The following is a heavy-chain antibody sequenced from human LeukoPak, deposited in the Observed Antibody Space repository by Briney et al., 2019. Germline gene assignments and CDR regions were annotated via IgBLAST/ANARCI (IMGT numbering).Heavy chain of an antibody. CDR3: ARDHTVTTGGNYFDY. J-gene: IGHJ4*02. V-gene: IGHV4-4*02. CDR1: GGSISSSNW. CDR2: IYHSGST. D-gene: IGHD4-17*01. Sequence: SETLSLTCAVSGGSISSSNWWTWVRQPPGKGLEWIREIYHSGSTNYNPSLKRRVTISVDKSKNQFSLNLSSVTAADTAVYYCARDHTVTTGGNYFDYWGQGTLVTVSS.